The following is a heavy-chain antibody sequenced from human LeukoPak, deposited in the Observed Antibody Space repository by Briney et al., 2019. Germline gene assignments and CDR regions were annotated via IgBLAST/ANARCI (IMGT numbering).Heavy chain of an antibody. CDR3: ARGRRYYGSGSYYDPNYYYYYMDV. D-gene: IGHD3-10*01. V-gene: IGHV4-59*01. CDR1: GGSISSYY. J-gene: IGHJ6*03. CDR2: TYYSGST. Sequence: SETLSLTCTVSGGSISSYYWSWIRQPPGKGLEWIGYTYYSGSTNYNPSLKSRVTISVDTSKNQFSLKLSSVTAADTAVYYCARGRRYYGSGSYYDPNYYYYYMDVWGKGTTVTISS.